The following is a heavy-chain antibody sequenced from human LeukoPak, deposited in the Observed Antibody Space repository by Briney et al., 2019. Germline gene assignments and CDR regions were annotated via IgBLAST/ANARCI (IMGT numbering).Heavy chain of an antibody. CDR3: ARDLNHHYDSSGSPD. V-gene: IGHV3-30*04. CDR1: GFTFSSYA. CDR2: ISYDGSNK. J-gene: IGHJ4*02. D-gene: IGHD3-22*01. Sequence: GGSLRLSCAASGFTFSSYAMHWVRQAPGKGLEWVAVISYDGSNKYYADSVKGRFTISRDNSKNTLYLQMNSLRAEDTAVYYCARDLNHHYDSSGSPDWGQGTLVTVSS.